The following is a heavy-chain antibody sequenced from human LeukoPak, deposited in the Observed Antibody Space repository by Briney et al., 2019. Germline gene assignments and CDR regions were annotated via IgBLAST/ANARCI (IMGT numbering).Heavy chain of an antibody. D-gene: IGHD5-18*01. V-gene: IGHV4-61*08. CDR1: GGSISSNAYY. CDR2: IYYSGST. J-gene: IGHJ2*01. CDR3: ARGGYSYGPAWYFDL. Sequence: SETLSLTCTVSGGSISSNAYYWSWIRQPPGKGLEWIGYIYYSGSTNYNPSLKSRVTISVDTSKNQFSLKLSSVTAADTAVYYCARGGYSYGPAWYFDLWGRGTLVTVSS.